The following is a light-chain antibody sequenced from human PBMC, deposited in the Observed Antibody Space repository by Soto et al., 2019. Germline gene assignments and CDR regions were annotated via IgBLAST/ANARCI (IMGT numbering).Light chain of an antibody. Sequence: DIQLTQSASSLSASVGDRVTITCRASQTVTNYLHWYQQKPGKAPKLLIYADSNLQSGVPSRFGASGSGTDFALTISALQPEDFATYYCQQSYTTRPLTFGGGTKVESK. CDR2: ADS. J-gene: IGKJ4*01. CDR1: QTVTNY. V-gene: IGKV1-39*01. CDR3: QQSYTTRPLT.